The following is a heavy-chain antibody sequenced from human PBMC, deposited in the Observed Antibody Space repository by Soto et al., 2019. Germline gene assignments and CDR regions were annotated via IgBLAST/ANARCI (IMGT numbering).Heavy chain of an antibody. D-gene: IGHD3-10*01. CDR2: IYYSGST. CDR1: GGSISSYY. Sequence: PSETLSLTCTVSGGSISSYYWSWIRQPPGKGLEWIGYIYYSGSTNYNPSLKSRVTISVDTSKNQFSLKLSSVTAADTAVYYCARRAGTVRGVIIRNWFEPWGQGTLVTVSS. CDR3: ARRAGTVRGVIIRNWFEP. V-gene: IGHV4-59*08. J-gene: IGHJ5*02.